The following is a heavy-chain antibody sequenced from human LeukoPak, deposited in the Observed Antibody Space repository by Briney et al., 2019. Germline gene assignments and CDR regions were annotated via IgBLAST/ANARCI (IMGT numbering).Heavy chain of an antibody. CDR3: AKASSGYCSGGSCYPSN. CDR1: GFTFSSYA. V-gene: IGHV3-23*01. Sequence: PGGSLRLSCAASGFTFSSYAMSWVRQAPGKGLEWVSAISGSGGSTYYADSVKGRFTISRDNSKNTLYLQMNSLRAEDTAVYYCAKASSGYCSGGSCYPSNWGQGTLVTVSS. D-gene: IGHD2-15*01. J-gene: IGHJ4*02. CDR2: ISGSGGST.